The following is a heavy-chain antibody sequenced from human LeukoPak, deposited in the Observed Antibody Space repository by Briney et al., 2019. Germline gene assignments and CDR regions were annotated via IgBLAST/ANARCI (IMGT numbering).Heavy chain of an antibody. J-gene: IGHJ4*02. CDR1: GGSISSYY. CDR3: AREVNSSTWRPLDF. CDR2: IYTSGST. Sequence: TSESLSLTCTVSGGSISSYYWSWIRQPAGKGLEWIGRIYTSGSTNYNPSLKSRLTMSVDTSNNQFSLKLTSMTAADTAVYYCAREVNSSTWRPLDFWGQGTLVIVSS. V-gene: IGHV4-4*07. D-gene: IGHD6-13*01.